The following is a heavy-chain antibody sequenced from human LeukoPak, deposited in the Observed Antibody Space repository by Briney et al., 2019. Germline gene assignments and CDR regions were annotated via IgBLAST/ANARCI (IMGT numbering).Heavy chain of an antibody. D-gene: IGHD2-2*01. Sequence: ASVKVSCKASGYTFTDYYMHWVRQAPGQGFEYMAWINPNDGDTYYAQKFQGRVTMTRDTSISTAHMEVSRLRSDDTAVYYCARANFLYCSSTSCLFDYWGQGTLVTVSS. CDR1: GYTFTDYY. J-gene: IGHJ4*02. V-gene: IGHV1-2*02. CDR3: ARANFLYCSSTSCLFDY. CDR2: INPNDGDT.